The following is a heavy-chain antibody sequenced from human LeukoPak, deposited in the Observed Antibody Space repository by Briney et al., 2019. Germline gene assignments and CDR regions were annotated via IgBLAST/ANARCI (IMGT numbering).Heavy chain of an antibody. CDR3: AKLTSASGAYGVDV. CDR2: ISGSGGSK. CDR1: GFTFSSDA. V-gene: IGHV3-23*01. D-gene: IGHD3-10*01. J-gene: IGHJ6*02. Sequence: PGGSLRLSCAASGFTFSSDAMNWVRQAPGKGLEWVSTISGSGGSKHYADSVEGRFTISRDNSKNTVYLQMNSLRAEDTAIYYCAKLTSASGAYGVDVWGQGTTVTDSS.